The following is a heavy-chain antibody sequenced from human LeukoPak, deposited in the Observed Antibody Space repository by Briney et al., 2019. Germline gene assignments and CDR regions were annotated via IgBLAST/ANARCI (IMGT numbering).Heavy chain of an antibody. CDR2: FYHGGST. Sequence: SETLSLTCTVSGYSISTGYYWDWIRQPPGKGLEWIGTFYHGGSTYYNPSLKSRITISLDTSKNQFSLKLNSMTAADTAVYYCARNAPEGLDYWGQGTLVTVSS. J-gene: IGHJ4*02. CDR3: ARNAPEGLDY. CDR1: GYSISTGYY. D-gene: IGHD2-2*01. V-gene: IGHV4-38-2*02.